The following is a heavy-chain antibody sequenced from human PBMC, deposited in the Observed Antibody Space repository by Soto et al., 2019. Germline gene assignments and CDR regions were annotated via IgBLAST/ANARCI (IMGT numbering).Heavy chain of an antibody. Sequence: TRSLAWALSGVSVLGISDAWNWIRQSPSRGLDWLGRTFSRSMWYNDYAVSVKSRITNNPDTSKTQFSLQLNSVPPQDTAVDYCAVGGARHAFDIWGQGTMVTGSS. CDR3: AVGGARHAFDI. CDR2: TFSRSMWYN. V-gene: IGHV6-1*01. D-gene: IGHD3-16*01. CDR1: GVSVLGISDA. J-gene: IGHJ3*02.